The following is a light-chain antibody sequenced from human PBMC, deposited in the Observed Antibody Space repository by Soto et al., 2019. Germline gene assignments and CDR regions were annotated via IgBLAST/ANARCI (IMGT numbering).Light chain of an antibody. Sequence: PGERVTLSCRASQTVSSSYLTWYQQRPGQAPRLLIHDASHRAAGIPARFSGSGFGTDFTLTISSLEPEDAAVYYCQQRSNWPPITFGQGTRLEIK. V-gene: IGKV3-11*01. CDR2: DAS. J-gene: IGKJ5*01. CDR1: QTVSSSY. CDR3: QQRSNWPPIT.